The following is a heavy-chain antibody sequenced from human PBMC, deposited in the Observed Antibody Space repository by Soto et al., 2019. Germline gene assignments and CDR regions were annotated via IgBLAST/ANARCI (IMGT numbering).Heavy chain of an antibody. Sequence: SETLSLTYAVYGGSISGYNWSCTRQPPAKGLACIGEINHSASTNYNPSHNSPATITVDTSKNQSSLKLSSVTAADTAVYYFAGYSAITNWFDPWGQGTLVTVSS. D-gene: IGHD2-21*01. CDR1: GGSISGYN. CDR3: AGYSAITNWFDP. V-gene: IGHV4-34*01. J-gene: IGHJ5*02. CDR2: INHSAST.